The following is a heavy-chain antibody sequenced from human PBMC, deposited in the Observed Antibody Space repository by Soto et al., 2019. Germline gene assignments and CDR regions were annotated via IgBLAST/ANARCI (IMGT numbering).Heavy chain of an antibody. Sequence: SVKVSCKASGGTFSSYAISWVRQAPGQGLEWMGGIIPIFGTANYAQKFQGRATITADESTSTAYMELSSLRSEDTTVYYCAGGRKEKYYWQPFDDWGQGTLVTVSS. D-gene: IGHD3-16*01. CDR1: GGTFSSYA. CDR3: AGGRKEKYYWQPFDD. J-gene: IGHJ4*02. CDR2: IIPIFGTA. V-gene: IGHV1-69*13.